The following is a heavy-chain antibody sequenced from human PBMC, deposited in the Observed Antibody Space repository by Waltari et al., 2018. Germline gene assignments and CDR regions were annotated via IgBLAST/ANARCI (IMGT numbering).Heavy chain of an antibody. Sequence: EVQLVESGGGLVQPGGSLRLSCSGSGFTFTNHWMSWVRQAPGKGTEGVASIKQDGSEKYYVDSMKCRFTISTDNAKNSLSLQMDSLRAEDTAVYFCARGVTTVEYWGQGTLVTVSS. D-gene: IGHD2-21*02. CDR3: ARGVTTVEY. CDR1: GFTFTNHW. CDR2: IKQDGSEK. J-gene: IGHJ4*02. V-gene: IGHV3-7*04.